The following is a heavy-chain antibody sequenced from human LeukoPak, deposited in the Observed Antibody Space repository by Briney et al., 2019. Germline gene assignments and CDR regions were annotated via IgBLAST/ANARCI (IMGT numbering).Heavy chain of an antibody. Sequence: PSETLSLTCTVSGGSISSSSYYWGWIRQPPGKGLEWIGSIYYSGSTYYNPSLKSRVTISVDTSKNLFSLKLSSVTAADTAVYYCARRAHYYDSSGYLYWGQGTLVTVSS. CDR3: ARRAHYYDSSGYLY. CDR2: IYYSGST. CDR1: GGSISSSSYY. J-gene: IGHJ4*02. V-gene: IGHV4-39*01. D-gene: IGHD3-22*01.